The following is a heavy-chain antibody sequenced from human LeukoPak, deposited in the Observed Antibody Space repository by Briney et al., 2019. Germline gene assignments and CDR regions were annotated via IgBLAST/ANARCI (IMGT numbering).Heavy chain of an antibody. CDR3: ARAQFYYDSSGPYYFDY. CDR1: GGTFSNYV. CDR2: IIPIFGTA. D-gene: IGHD3-22*01. J-gene: IGHJ4*02. Sequence: ASVKVSCKASGGTFSNYVISWVRQAPGQGLEWMGGIIPIFGTAKYAQKVQGRVTITADESTSTAYMELSSLRSEDTAVYYCARAQFYYDSSGPYYFDYWGQGTLVTVSS. V-gene: IGHV1-69*13.